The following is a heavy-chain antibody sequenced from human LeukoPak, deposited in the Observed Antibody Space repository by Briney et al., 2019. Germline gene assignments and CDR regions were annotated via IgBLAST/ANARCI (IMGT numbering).Heavy chain of an antibody. CDR1: GFAFDNYA. V-gene: IGHV3-9*01. CDR3: AKSATKFGVVSSRAFDN. J-gene: IGHJ4*02. D-gene: IGHD3-3*01. CDR2: IGWNSGSI. Sequence: GGSLRLSCAASGFAFDNYAMHWVRQAPVKDLEWVSGIGWNSGSIVYGDTVKGRFTISKDNAKKSLYLQMNSLRAEDTAFYYCAKSATKFGVVSSRAFDNWGQGTLVTVSS.